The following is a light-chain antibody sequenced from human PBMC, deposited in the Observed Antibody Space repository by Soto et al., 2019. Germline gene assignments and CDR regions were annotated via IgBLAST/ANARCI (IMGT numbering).Light chain of an antibody. CDR3: SSDTSSGNWV. CDR1: SSDIGGYNY. Sequence: QSALTQPASVSGSPGQSITISCTGTSSDIGGYNYVSWYQQFPGKAPKLMISEVNNRPSGVSSRFSGSRSGNTASLTISGVQAEDEAAYYCSSDTSSGNWVFGGGTKRTVL. CDR2: EVN. J-gene: IGLJ3*02. V-gene: IGLV2-14*01.